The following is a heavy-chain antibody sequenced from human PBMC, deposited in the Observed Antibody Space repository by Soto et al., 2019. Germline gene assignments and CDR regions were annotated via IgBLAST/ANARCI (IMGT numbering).Heavy chain of an antibody. CDR2: IWYDGSNK. J-gene: IGHJ6*02. D-gene: IGHD2-2*01. V-gene: IGHV3-33*01. CDR3: ARERGRCHTSTSCYYYYYGMDV. CDR1: GFTFSSYG. Sequence: GGSLRLSCAASGFTFSSYGMHWVRQAPGKGLEWVAVIWYDGSNKYYADSVKGRFTISRDNSKNTLYLQMNSLRAEDTAVYYCARERGRCHTSTSCYYYYYGMDVWGQGTTVTVSS.